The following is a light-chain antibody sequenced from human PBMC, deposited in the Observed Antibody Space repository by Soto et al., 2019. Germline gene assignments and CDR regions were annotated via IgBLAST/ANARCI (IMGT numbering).Light chain of an antibody. CDR1: RSGTRN. CDR3: QQSYDWPYT. Sequence: EIVMTQSPATVSVSPGEGATLACRASRSGTRNLAWYQQYPGQAPRLLIYGVSTRATGIPARFSGGGSGTEFTLTISSLQSEDVAVYYCQQSYDWPYTFGQGTKLEIK. V-gene: IGKV3-15*01. CDR2: GVS. J-gene: IGKJ2*01.